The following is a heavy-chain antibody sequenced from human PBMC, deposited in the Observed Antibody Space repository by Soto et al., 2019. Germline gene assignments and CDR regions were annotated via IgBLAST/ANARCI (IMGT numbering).Heavy chain of an antibody. CDR1: GFTFSSYA. CDR3: AKDHPRLRADY. D-gene: IGHD6-25*01. CDR2: ISGSGGST. J-gene: IGHJ4*02. V-gene: IGHV3-23*01. Sequence: XGSLRLSCSAAGFTFSSYAMSWVRQAPGKGLEWVSAISGSGGSTYYADSVKGRFTISRDNSKNTLYLQMNSLRAEDTAVYYCAKDHPRLRADYWGQGTLVTVSS.